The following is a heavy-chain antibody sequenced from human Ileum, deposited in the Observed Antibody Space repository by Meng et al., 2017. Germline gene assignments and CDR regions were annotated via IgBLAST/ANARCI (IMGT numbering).Heavy chain of an antibody. J-gene: IGHJ4*02. CDR3: ARPTYYYDSSGYYYVGELDY. D-gene: IGHD3-22*01. V-gene: IGHV3-48*03. Sequence: GESLKISCAASGSTFSSYEMNWVRQAPGKGLEWVSYISSSGSTIYYADSVKGRFTISRDNAKNSLCLQMNSLRAEDTAVYYCARPTYYYDSSGYYYVGELDYWGQGTLVTVSS. CDR2: ISSSGSTI. CDR1: GSTFSSYE.